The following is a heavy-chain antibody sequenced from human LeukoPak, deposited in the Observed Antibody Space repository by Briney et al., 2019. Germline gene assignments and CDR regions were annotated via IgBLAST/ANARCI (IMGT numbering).Heavy chain of an antibody. D-gene: IGHD3-10*01. Sequence: GESLRLSCAASGFTFSSYWMSWVRLAPGKGLEWVANIKQDGSEIYYVDSVKGRFTISRDNAKNSLYLQMNTLRAEDTAVYYCARVPITYYYGSGSYLCGMDVWGKGTTVSVSS. CDR3: ARVPITYYYGSGSYLCGMDV. V-gene: IGHV3-7*03. CDR2: IKQDGSEI. CDR1: GFTFSSYW. J-gene: IGHJ6*04.